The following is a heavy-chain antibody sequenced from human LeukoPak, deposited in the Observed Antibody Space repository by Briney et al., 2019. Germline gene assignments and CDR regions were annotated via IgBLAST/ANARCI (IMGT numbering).Heavy chain of an antibody. CDR3: AKETYYDSSGAPLFDY. J-gene: IGHJ4*02. V-gene: IGHV3-23*01. CDR2: ISGSGGST. D-gene: IGHD3-22*01. CDR1: GFTFSNYA. Sequence: PGGSLRLSCAASGFTFSNYAMSWVRQAPGKGPEWVSAISGSGGSTYYPASVKGRFTISRDNSKNTLYLQMHSLRAEDTAVYYCAKETYYDSSGAPLFDYWGQGTLVTVSS.